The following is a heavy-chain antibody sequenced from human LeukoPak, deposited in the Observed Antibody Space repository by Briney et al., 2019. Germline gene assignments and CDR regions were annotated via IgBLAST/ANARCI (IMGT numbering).Heavy chain of an antibody. D-gene: IGHD3-16*01. CDR1: GFTFSTYW. V-gene: IGHV3-7*03. CDR3: ARDGFGTGSN. CDR2: IKQDGSEK. Sequence: GGSLRLSCAASGFTFSTYWMSWVRQAPGKGLEWVANIKQDGSEKNYVDSVKGRFIISRDNAKNSLYLQMNTLRADDTAVYYCARDGFGTGSNWGQGTLVTVSS. J-gene: IGHJ4*02.